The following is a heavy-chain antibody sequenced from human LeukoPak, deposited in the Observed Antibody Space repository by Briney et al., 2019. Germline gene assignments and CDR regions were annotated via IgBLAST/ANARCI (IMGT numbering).Heavy chain of an antibody. Sequence: GGSLRLSCAASGFTFSSYDMHWVRRATGKGLEWVSAIGTAGDTYYPGSVKGRFTISRENAKNSLYLQMNSLRAGDTAVYYCARGYSSSYGMDVWGQGTTVTVSS. J-gene: IGHJ6*02. CDR1: GFTFSSYD. V-gene: IGHV3-13*01. CDR3: ARGYSSSYGMDV. D-gene: IGHD6-13*01. CDR2: IGTAGDT.